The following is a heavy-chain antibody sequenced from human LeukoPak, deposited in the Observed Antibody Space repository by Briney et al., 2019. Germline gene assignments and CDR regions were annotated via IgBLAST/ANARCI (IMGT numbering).Heavy chain of an antibody. Sequence: GSLRLSCAASGFTFSSYSMNWVRQAPGTGLEWVSSISSSSSYIYYADSVKGRFTISRDNAKNSLYLQMNSLRAEDTAVYYCARDREQSLDYWGQGTLVTVSS. D-gene: IGHD1-26*01. CDR1: GFTFSSYS. J-gene: IGHJ4*02. V-gene: IGHV3-21*01. CDR2: ISSSSSYI. CDR3: ARDREQSLDY.